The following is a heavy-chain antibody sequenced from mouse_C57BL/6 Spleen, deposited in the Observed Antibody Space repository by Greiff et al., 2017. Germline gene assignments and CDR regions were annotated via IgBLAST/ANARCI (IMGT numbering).Heavy chain of an antibody. V-gene: IGHV1-74*01. CDR1: GYTFTSYW. D-gene: IGHD2-2*01. CDR2: IHPSDSDT. CDR3: ASTMVTAWFAY. J-gene: IGHJ3*01. Sequence: QVQLQQPGAELVKPGASVKVSCKASGYTFTSYWMHWVKQRPGQGLEWIGRIHPSDSDTNYNQKFKGKATLTVDKSSSTAYMQRSSLTSEDSAVYYWASTMVTAWFAYWGQGTLVTVSA.